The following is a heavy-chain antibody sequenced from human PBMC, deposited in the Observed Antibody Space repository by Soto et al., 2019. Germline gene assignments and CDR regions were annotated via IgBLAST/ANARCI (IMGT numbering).Heavy chain of an antibody. CDR1: GGSFSGYY. Sequence: QVQLQQWGAGLLKPSETLSLTCAVYGGSFSGYYWSWIRQPPGKGLEWIGEINHSGSTNYNPSLKSRVTISVDTSKNQFSLKLSSVTAADTAVYYCARGLRSSSWPYDHWGRGTLVTVSS. V-gene: IGHV4-34*01. D-gene: IGHD6-13*01. J-gene: IGHJ4*02. CDR2: INHSGST. CDR3: ARGLRSSSWPYDH.